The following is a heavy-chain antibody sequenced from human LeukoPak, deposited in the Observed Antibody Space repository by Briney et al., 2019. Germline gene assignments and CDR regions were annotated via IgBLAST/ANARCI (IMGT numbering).Heavy chain of an antibody. D-gene: IGHD3-22*01. CDR1: GYTFTSYD. J-gene: IGHJ4*02. Sequence: ASVKVSCKASGYTFTSYDINWVRQATGQGFEWMGWMNPNSGNTGYAQKFQGRVTMTRNTSISTAYMELSSLRSEDTAVYYCARGVGSGYSLDYWGQGTLVTVSS. CDR2: MNPNSGNT. CDR3: ARGVGSGYSLDY. V-gene: IGHV1-8*01.